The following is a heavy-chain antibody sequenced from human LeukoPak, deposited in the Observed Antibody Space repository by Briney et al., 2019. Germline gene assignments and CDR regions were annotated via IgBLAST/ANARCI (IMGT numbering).Heavy chain of an antibody. CDR2: ISGNGGDT. CDR1: GFAFSSYA. Sequence: GGSLRLSCAASGFAFSSYAMNWVRQAPGKGLEWVSTISGNGGDTYYADSVKGRFTISRDNSKNTLYLQMNSLRAEDTAVYFCTKRNGIWSYVDYWGQGTLVTVSS. J-gene: IGHJ4*02. D-gene: IGHD2-15*01. V-gene: IGHV3-23*01. CDR3: TKRNGIWSYVDY.